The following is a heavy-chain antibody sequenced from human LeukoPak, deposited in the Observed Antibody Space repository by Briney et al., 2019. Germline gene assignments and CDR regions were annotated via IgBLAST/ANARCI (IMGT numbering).Heavy chain of an antibody. J-gene: IGHJ4*02. V-gene: IGHV3-23*01. CDR2: ITDSGGDT. Sequence: GGSLRLSCAASGFTFSHYAMSWVRQAPGKGLEWISAITDSGGDTYDADSVKGRFTISRDNSKNTLYLQMNSLRAEDTAVYYCAKGRDDFWSGYVYFDYWGQGTLVTVSS. CDR1: GFTFSHYA. CDR3: AKGRDDFWSGYVYFDY. D-gene: IGHD3-3*01.